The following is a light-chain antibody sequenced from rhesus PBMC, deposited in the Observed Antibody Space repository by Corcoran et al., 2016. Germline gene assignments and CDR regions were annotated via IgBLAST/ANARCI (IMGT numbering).Light chain of an antibody. CDR1: SNDVGGYDY. Sequence: QAALTQPPSVSGSPGQSVTISCTGTSNDVGGYDYVSWYQQHPGTAPKLMIYEVSQRPSGVSDRFSGSKSGNTASLTISGLQAEDEADYYCSSYAGSNTYIFGAGTRLTVL. CDR2: EVS. V-gene: IGLV2-23*01. J-gene: IGLJ1*01. CDR3: SSYAGSNTYI.